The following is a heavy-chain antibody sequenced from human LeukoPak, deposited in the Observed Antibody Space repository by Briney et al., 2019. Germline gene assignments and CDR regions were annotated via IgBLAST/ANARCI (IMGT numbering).Heavy chain of an antibody. Sequence: SQTLSLTCTVSGGSISSGGYYCSWIRQHPGKGLAWIGYIYYSGSTYYNPSLKSRVTISVDTSKNQFSLKLSSVTAADTAVYYCARDSYYGSGSYFAGMDYWGQGTLVTVSS. J-gene: IGHJ4*02. CDR2: IYYSGST. D-gene: IGHD3-10*01. CDR1: GGSISSGGYY. CDR3: ARDSYYGSGSYFAGMDY. V-gene: IGHV4-31*03.